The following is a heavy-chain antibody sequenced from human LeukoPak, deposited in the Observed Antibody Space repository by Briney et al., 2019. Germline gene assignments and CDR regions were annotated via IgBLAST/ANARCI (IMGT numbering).Heavy chain of an antibody. D-gene: IGHD1-1*01. CDR2: ISDDGNDK. CDR1: GLTFSSSA. Sequence: GKSLRLSCAASGLTFSSSAMHWVRQASDKGLEWVSTISDDGNDKYYTDSVKGRFTISRDNSRNTLYLQMNSLRAEDTAVYYCAKIHNEGMDVWGQGTTVTVSS. V-gene: IGHV3-30*18. CDR3: AKIHNEGMDV. J-gene: IGHJ6*02.